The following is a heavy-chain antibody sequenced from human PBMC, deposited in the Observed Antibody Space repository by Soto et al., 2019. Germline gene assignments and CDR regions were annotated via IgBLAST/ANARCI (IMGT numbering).Heavy chain of an antibody. Sequence: EVQLLESGGGLVQPGGSLRLSCAASGFTFSSYAMNWVRQAPGKGLEWVSVISGSGGNTYYADSVKGRFTISRDNSKNTLYPQMNSLRAEDTALYYCARRNSGWYFDYRGQGTLVTVSS. J-gene: IGHJ4*02. CDR3: ARRNSGWYFDY. CDR2: ISGSGGNT. V-gene: IGHV3-23*01. CDR1: GFTFSSYA. D-gene: IGHD6-19*01.